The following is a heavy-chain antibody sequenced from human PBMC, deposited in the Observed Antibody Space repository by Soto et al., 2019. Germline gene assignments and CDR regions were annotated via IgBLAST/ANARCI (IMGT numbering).Heavy chain of an antibody. V-gene: IGHV4-59*01. CDR1: GGPISSYH. J-gene: IGHJ5*02. CDR2: IYYSGGT. D-gene: IGHD1-26*01. Sequence: SETLSLTCPVSGGPISSYHWSWIRQPPGKGLEWIGYIYYSGGTNYNPSLKSRVTISVDTSKNQFSLKLSSVTAADTAVYYGARLIVGAKHWVDPWGQGTLVTVS. CDR3: ARLIVGAKHWVDP.